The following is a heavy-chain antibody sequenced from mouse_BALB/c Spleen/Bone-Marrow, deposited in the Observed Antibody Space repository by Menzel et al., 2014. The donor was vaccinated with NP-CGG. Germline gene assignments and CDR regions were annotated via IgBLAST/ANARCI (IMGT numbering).Heavy chain of an antibody. J-gene: IGHJ3*01. CDR1: GFTFSSFG. D-gene: IGHD2-14*01. Sequence: EVKVVESGGGLVQPGGSRKLSCAASGFTFSSFGMHWVRQAPEKGLEWVAYIISGSNTIYYADKVKGRFTISRDNPKNTLFLQMTSLRSEDTAMYYCARSRYDVGWFAYWGQGTLVTVSA. CDR3: ARSRYDVGWFAY. CDR2: IISGSNTI. V-gene: IGHV5-17*02.